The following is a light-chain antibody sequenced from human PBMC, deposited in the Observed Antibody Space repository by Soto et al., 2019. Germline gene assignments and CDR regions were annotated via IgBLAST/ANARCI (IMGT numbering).Light chain of an antibody. V-gene: IGLV2-11*01. Sequence: QSALTQPRSVSGSPGQSVTISCTGTISDVGDYDYVSWYLQHPGKAPKLIIYDVYKRSSGVPDRFSGSKSGNTASLTISGLQAGDEADYYCCSYAGSSTSVIFGGGTKVTVL. CDR3: CSYAGSSTSVI. J-gene: IGLJ2*01. CDR1: ISDVGDYDY. CDR2: DVY.